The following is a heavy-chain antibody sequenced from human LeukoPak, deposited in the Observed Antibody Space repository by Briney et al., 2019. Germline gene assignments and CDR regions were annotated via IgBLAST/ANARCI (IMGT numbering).Heavy chain of an antibody. CDR2: ISSSSSYI. D-gene: IGHD2-2*01. V-gene: IGHV3-21*01. CDR1: GFTFSSYS. Sequence: PGGSLRLSCAASGFTFSSYSMNWVRQAPGKGLEWVSSISSSSSYIYYADSVMGRFTISRDNAKNSLYLQMNSLRAEDTAVYYCARDGMYCSSTSCYWGDKYYYYGMDVWGKGTTVTVSS. CDR3: ARDGMYCSSTSCYWGDKYYYYGMDV. J-gene: IGHJ6*04.